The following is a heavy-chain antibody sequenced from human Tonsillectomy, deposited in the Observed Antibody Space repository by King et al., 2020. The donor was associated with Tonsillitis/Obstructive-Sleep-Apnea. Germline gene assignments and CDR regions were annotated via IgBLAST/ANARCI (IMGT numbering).Heavy chain of an antibody. CDR2: ISHDASTS. CDR3: AREAGDYDLYFDN. V-gene: IGHV3-30*09. Sequence: VQLVESGGGVVQPGRSLRLSCAASGFTFSRYDMHWSSQAPGKGLEWVTVISHDASTSYYADSVKGRFAISRDNSKNTLYLQVNSLRSEDTALYFCAREAGDYDLYFDNWGQGTLVTVSS. CDR1: GFTFSRYD. D-gene: IGHD4-17*01. J-gene: IGHJ4*02.